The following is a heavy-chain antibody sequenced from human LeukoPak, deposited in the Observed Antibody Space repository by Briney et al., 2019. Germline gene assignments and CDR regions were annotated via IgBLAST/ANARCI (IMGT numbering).Heavy chain of an antibody. CDR3: TTGIVRLSDSGSNDY. J-gene: IGHJ4*02. CDR1: GFNFSNAW. D-gene: IGHD3-10*01. Sequence: GGSLRLFCAASGFNFSNAWMNGDRRAPGKGLKWVGRIKSKADGGTTDSAAPVKGRFTISRDDSRYTVFLQMNSLKTDDTGVYYCTTGIVRLSDSGSNDYWGQGTLVIVSS. V-gene: IGHV3-15*01. CDR2: IKSKADGGTT.